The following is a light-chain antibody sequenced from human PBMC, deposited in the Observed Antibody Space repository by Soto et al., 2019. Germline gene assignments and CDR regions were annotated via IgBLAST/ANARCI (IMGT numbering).Light chain of an antibody. Sequence: IVMTQSPATLSVSPGERATLSCRASQSVSSNLAWYQQKPGQAPRVLIYGASSRATGVPARFSGSGSGTEFTLTISSLQSEDFAVYYCQQYTNWPTFGQGTRLEIK. CDR1: QSVSSN. CDR2: GAS. J-gene: IGKJ5*01. V-gene: IGKV3-15*01. CDR3: QQYTNWPT.